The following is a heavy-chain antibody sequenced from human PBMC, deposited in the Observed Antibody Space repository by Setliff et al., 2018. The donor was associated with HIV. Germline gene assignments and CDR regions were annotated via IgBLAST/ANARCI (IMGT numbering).Heavy chain of an antibody. J-gene: IGHJ4*02. Sequence: SETLSLTCTVSGGSISSGGYYWSWISQPPGKGLEWIGEINHSASTNYKPSLKSRVTISVDMSKNQGSLKVSSLTAADTAVYYCARGHGVDSGSYLAVYFDYWGQGTLVTV. CDR1: GGSISSGGYY. CDR2: INHSAST. D-gene: IGHD1-26*01. CDR3: ARGHGVDSGSYLAVYFDY. V-gene: IGHV4-39*07.